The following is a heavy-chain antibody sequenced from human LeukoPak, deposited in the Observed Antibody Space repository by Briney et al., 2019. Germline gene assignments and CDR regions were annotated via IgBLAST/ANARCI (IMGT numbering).Heavy chain of an antibody. D-gene: IGHD6-13*01. CDR1: GGSFGGYY. Sequence: SETLSLTCAVYGGSFGGYYWSWIRQPPGKGLEWIGEINHSGSTNYNPSLKSRVTISVDTSKNQFSLKLSSVTAADTAVYYCARDSSSWNIDFDYWGQGTLVTVSS. CDR3: ARDSSSWNIDFDY. CDR2: INHSGST. J-gene: IGHJ4*02. V-gene: IGHV4-34*01.